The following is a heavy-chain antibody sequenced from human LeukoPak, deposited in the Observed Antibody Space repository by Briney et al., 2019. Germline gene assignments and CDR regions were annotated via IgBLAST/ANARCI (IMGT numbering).Heavy chain of an antibody. CDR3: ASCSSSWLCPDL. CDR2: INHSGST. V-gene: IGHV4-34*01. Sequence: PSETLSLTCAVYGGSFSGYYWSWIRQPPGKGLEWIGEINHSGSTNYNPSLKSRVTISVDTSKNQLTLKLSSVTAADTAVYYCASCSSSWLCPDLWGQGTLVTVSS. J-gene: IGHJ4*02. D-gene: IGHD6-13*01. CDR1: GGSFSGYY.